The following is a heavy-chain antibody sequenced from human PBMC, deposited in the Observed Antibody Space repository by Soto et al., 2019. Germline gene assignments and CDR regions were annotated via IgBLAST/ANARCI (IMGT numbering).Heavy chain of an antibody. V-gene: IGHV3-66*01. CDR3: AMSDFYYYGMDV. CDR2: IYSGGST. Sequence: GGSLRLSCAASGFTVSSNYMSWVRQAPGKGLEWVSVIYSGGSTYYADSVKGRFTISRDNSKNTLYLQMNSLRAEDTAVYYCAMSDFYYYGMDVWGQGTTVTVSS. CDR1: GFTVSSNY. J-gene: IGHJ6*02.